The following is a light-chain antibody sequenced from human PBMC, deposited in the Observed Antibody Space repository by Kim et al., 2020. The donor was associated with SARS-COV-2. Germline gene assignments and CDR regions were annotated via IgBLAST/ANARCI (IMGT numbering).Light chain of an antibody. Sequence: SASVGDRVTITCQASQDISNYLNWYQQKPGKAPKRLIYDASNLETGVPSRFSGSGSGTDFTFTISILQPEDIATYYCQQYDNLLYTFGQGTKLEI. CDR2: DAS. J-gene: IGKJ2*01. CDR3: QQYDNLLYT. CDR1: QDISNY. V-gene: IGKV1-33*01.